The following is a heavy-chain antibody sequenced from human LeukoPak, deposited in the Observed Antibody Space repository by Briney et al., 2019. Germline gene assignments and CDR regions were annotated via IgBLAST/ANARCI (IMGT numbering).Heavy chain of an antibody. V-gene: IGHV3-23*01. CDR2: ISGSGGST. J-gene: IGHJ6*03. CDR3: AKVPYSMVRGVYYYMDV. CDR1: GFTFSSYA. D-gene: IGHD3-10*01. Sequence: GGSLRLSCAASGFTFSSYAMSWVRQAPGKGLEWVSAISGSGGSTYYADSVKGRFTISSDNSKNTLYLQMNSLRAEDTAVYYCAKVPYSMVRGVYYYMDVWGKGTTVTVSS.